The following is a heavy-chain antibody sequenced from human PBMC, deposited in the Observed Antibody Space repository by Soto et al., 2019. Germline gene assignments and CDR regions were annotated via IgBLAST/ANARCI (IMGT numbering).Heavy chain of an antibody. Sequence: QLQLQESGSGLVKPSQTLSLTCAVSGGSISSGGYSWSWIRQPPGKGLEWIAHIYHSGSTYYNSSLKSRVAISINMSKNQFSLRLSSVTAADTAVYHCARRQGAFDIWGQGTMVTVSS. CDR2: IYHSGST. CDR3: ARRQGAFDI. V-gene: IGHV4-30-2*01. CDR1: GGSISSGGYS. J-gene: IGHJ3*02.